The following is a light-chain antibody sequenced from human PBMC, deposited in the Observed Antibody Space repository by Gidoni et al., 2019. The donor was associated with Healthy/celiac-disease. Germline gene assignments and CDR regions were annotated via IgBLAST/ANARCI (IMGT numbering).Light chain of an antibody. CDR1: QSISSY. CDR3: QQCYSTPRT. V-gene: IGKV1-39*01. CDR2: APS. J-gene: IGKJ1*01. Sequence: DIQMTQSPSSLSASVADRVTITCRASQSISSYLTWYQQIPGKAPKLLIYAPSSLQSGVPSRFSGSGSGTDCTLTISSLQPEDFATYYCQQCYSTPRTFXQXTKVEIK.